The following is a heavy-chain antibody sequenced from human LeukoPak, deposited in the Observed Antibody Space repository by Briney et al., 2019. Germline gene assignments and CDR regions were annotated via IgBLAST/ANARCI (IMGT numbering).Heavy chain of an antibody. V-gene: IGHV3-73*01. Sequence: PGGSLKLSCAASGFTFSGSAMHWVRQASGKGLEWVGRIRSKANSYATAYAASVKGRFTISRDDSKNTAYLQMNSLKTEDTAVYYCTRGRSNDYGGNSGDYWGQGTLVTVSS. CDR3: TRGRSNDYGGNSGDY. J-gene: IGHJ4*02. D-gene: IGHD4-23*01. CDR2: IRSKANSYAT. CDR1: GFTFSGSA.